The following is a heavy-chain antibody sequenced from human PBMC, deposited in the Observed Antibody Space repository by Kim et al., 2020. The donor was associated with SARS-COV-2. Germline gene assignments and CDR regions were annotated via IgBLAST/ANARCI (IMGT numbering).Heavy chain of an antibody. Sequence: GGSLRLSCAASGFIFSRYYMHWVRQVPGKGLVWVSYISGDGSRTSYTDSVKGRFTISRDNAKNTLHLQMNSLRAEDTAVYYCARDGVGTTPLDWWGQGTL. J-gene: IGHJ4*02. CDR2: ISGDGSRT. D-gene: IGHD1-26*01. CDR3: ARDGVGTTPLDW. V-gene: IGHV3-74*01. CDR1: GFIFSRYY.